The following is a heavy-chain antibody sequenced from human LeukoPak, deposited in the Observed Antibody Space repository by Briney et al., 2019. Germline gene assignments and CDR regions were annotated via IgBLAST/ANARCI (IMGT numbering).Heavy chain of an antibody. D-gene: IGHD6-6*01. Sequence: SETLSLTCTVSGGSISSSSYYWRWIRQPPGKGLEWIGSIYYSGSTYYNPSLKSRVTISVDTSKNQFSLKLSSVTAADTAVYYCARDILEEGSSGAFDIWGQGTMVTVSS. J-gene: IGHJ3*02. V-gene: IGHV4-39*07. CDR3: ARDILEEGSSGAFDI. CDR1: GGSISSSSYY. CDR2: IYYSGST.